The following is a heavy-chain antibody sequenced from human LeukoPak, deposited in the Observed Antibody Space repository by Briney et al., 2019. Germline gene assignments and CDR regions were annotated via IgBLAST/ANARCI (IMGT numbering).Heavy chain of an antibody. J-gene: IGHJ4*02. D-gene: IGHD6-13*01. CDR3: ARRYSNTWYYFDY. CDR2: ISYDGSNK. CDR1: GFTLSSYA. Sequence: PGGSLRLSCAVSGFTLSSYAIHWVRQAPGKGLEWVAVISYDGSNKYYADSVKGRFTLSRDNSKNTLYLQMNSLRPEDTAVYYCARRYSNTWYYFDYCGQGTLVTVSS. V-gene: IGHV3-30-3*01.